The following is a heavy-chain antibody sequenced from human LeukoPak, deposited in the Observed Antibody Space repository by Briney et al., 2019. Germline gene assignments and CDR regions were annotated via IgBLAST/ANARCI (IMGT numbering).Heavy chain of an antibody. CDR2: IIPILGIA. CDR3: ARSGGYCSGGSCYPGDY. V-gene: IGHV1-69*04. D-gene: IGHD2-15*01. Sequence: SVKVSCKASGGTFSSYAISWVRQAPGQGLEWMGRIIPILGIANYAQKFQGRVTITADKSTSTAYMELSSLRSEDTAVYYCARSGGYCSGGSCYPGDYWGQGTLVTVSS. CDR1: GGTFSSYA. J-gene: IGHJ4*02.